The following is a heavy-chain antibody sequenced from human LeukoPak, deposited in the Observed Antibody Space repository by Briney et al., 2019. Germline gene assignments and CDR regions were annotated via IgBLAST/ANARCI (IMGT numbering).Heavy chain of an antibody. V-gene: IGHV3-23*01. CDR1: GFTFRSYV. CDR3: AKGDQPLLYGGAFDS. Sequence: GGSLRLSCAASGFTFRSYVMSWVRQAPGKGLEWVSLISASGGSTFYADSVKGRFTISRDNSKNTLYLQMISLRAEDTAVYYCAKGDQPLLYGGAFDSWGQGTLVTVSS. D-gene: IGHD2-2*02. CDR2: ISASGGST. J-gene: IGHJ4*02.